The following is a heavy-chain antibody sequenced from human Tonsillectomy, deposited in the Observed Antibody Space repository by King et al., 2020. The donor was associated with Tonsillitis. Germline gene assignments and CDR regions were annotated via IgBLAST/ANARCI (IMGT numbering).Heavy chain of an antibody. CDR2: ISAYNGNT. J-gene: IGHJ6*03. Sequence: VQSGAEVKKPGASVKVSCKASGYTFTSYGISWVRQAPGQGLEWMGWISAYNGNTNYAQKLQGRVTMTTDTSTSTAYMELRSLRSDDTAVYYCTRTSLVVVFATNMDAWGKGPTVTVSS. D-gene: IGHD2-15*01. V-gene: IGHV1-18*01. CDR3: TRTSLVVVFATNMDA. CDR1: GYTFTSYG.